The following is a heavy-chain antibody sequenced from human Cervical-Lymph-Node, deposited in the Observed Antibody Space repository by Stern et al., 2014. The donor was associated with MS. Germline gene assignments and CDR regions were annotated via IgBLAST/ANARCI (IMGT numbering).Heavy chain of an antibody. V-gene: IGHV4-4*02. J-gene: IGHJ4*02. CDR3: ARDQGFQLMNS. Sequence: QLQLQESGPGLVRPSGTLSLTCAVSGDSISNDNWWSWVRQPPGKGLEWIGEVYHTGGANYDPSLKSRVTISVDKSKNQSPLRLTSMTAADTAVYYCARDQGFQLMNSWGQGTLVIVSS. CDR2: VYHTGGA. D-gene: IGHD2-2*01. CDR1: GDSISNDNW.